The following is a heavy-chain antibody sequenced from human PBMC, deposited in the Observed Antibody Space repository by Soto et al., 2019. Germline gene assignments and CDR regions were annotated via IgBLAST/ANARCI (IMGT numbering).Heavy chain of an antibody. D-gene: IGHD4-17*01. CDR3: ARTPQRHKGNDYGGSGRDAGYYYYGMDV. CDR2: IIPIFGTA. Sequence: QVQLVQSGAEVKKPGSSVKVSCKASGGTFSSYAISWVRQAPGQGLEWMGGIIPIFGTANYAQKFQGRVTITADESTRTAYMELSSLRSEGTAVYYCARTPQRHKGNDYGGSGRDAGYYYYGMDVWGQGTTVTVSS. J-gene: IGHJ6*02. CDR1: GGTFSSYA. V-gene: IGHV1-69*12.